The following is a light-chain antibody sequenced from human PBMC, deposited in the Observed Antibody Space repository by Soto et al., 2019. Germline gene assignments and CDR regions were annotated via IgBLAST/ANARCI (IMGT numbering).Light chain of an antibody. V-gene: IGKV3-11*01. Sequence: EIVLTQSPATLSLSPGERATLSCRASQSVSSYLAWYQQKPGQAPRLLIYDASNRATGIPARFSGSGSGTDFTLTISSLEPEDVAVYYCQQSSDWPPLTFGGGTKVEIK. J-gene: IGKJ4*01. CDR3: QQSSDWPPLT. CDR2: DAS. CDR1: QSVSSY.